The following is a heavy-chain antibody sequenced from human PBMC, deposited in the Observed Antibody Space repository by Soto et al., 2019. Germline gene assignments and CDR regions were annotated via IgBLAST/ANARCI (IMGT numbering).Heavy chain of an antibody. Sequence: PGGSLSLSCAASGFTFSSYGMHWVRQAPGKGLEWVAVITYDGSNKYYADSVKGRFTISRDNSKNTLYLQMNSLRAEDTAVYYCAKRPGYDFWSGYNWFDPWGQGTLVTVSS. CDR3: AKRPGYDFWSGYNWFDP. J-gene: IGHJ5*02. CDR1: GFTFSSYG. V-gene: IGHV3-30*18. D-gene: IGHD3-3*01. CDR2: ITYDGSNK.